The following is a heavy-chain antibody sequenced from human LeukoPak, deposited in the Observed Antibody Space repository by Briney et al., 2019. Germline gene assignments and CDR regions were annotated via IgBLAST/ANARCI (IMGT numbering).Heavy chain of an antibody. V-gene: IGHV1-69*13. D-gene: IGHD3-10*01. J-gene: IGHJ4*02. Sequence: GASVKVSCKASGYTFTGYYMHWVRQAPGQGLEWMGGIIPIFGTANYAQKFQGRVTITADESTSTAYMELSSLRSEDTAVYYCAREDVTMVRGVTLDYWGQGTLVTVSS. CDR2: IIPIFGTA. CDR3: AREDVTMVRGVTLDY. CDR1: GYTFTGYY.